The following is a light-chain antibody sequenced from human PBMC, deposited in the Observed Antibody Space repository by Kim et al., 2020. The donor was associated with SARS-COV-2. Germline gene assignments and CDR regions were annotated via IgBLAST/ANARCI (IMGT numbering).Light chain of an antibody. CDR2: GTF. V-gene: IGKV3-20*01. Sequence: SPGERVTLSCRASQTVSSTYLAWYHQRPGQAPRLLIAGTFNRATGIPDRFSGSGSGTDFTLTISRLEPEDVGVYYCQQYGGSISYTFGQGTKLEI. CDR3: QQYGGSISYT. CDR1: QTVSSTY. J-gene: IGKJ2*01.